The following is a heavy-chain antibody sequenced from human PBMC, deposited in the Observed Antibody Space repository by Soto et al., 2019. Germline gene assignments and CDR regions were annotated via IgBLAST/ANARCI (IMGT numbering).Heavy chain of an antibody. CDR2: ISGYNGNT. J-gene: IGHJ5*02. V-gene: IGHV1-18*01. Sequence: QVQLVQSGAEVKKPGASVKVSCKASGYTFTNYGITWVRQAPGHGLEWMGWISGYNGNTNYAHKFKGRVTMPTDTSTTTAYMELRSLRSDDTAVYYCARDEVPAANWLDPWCQGTLVTVSS. D-gene: IGHD2-2*01. CDR3: ARDEVPAANWLDP. CDR1: GYTFTNYG.